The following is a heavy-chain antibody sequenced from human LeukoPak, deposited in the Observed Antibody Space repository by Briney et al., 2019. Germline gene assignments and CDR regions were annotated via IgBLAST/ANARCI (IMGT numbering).Heavy chain of an antibody. V-gene: IGHV4-34*01. D-gene: IGHD5-18*01. Sequence: SETLSLTCAVYGGSFSGYYWRWIRQPPGKGLEWIGEINHSGSTNYNPSLKSRVTISVDTSKNQFSLKLSSVTAADTAVYYCARRTHTAMVTIFDYWGEGTLVTVSS. CDR1: GGSFSGYY. CDR2: INHSGST. J-gene: IGHJ4*02. CDR3: ARRTHTAMVTIFDY.